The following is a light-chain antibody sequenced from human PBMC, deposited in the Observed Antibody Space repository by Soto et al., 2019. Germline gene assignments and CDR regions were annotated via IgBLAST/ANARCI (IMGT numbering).Light chain of an antibody. CDR1: QSISSW. Sequence: DIQMTQSPSTLSASVGDRVTITCRASQSISSWLAWYQQKPGKAPKLLIYDAPSLESGVPSRFSGSGSGTEFTLTISSLQPDDFATDYCQQYNSYSPSFGQGTKVDIK. CDR3: QQYNSYSPS. V-gene: IGKV1-5*01. CDR2: DAP. J-gene: IGKJ1*01.